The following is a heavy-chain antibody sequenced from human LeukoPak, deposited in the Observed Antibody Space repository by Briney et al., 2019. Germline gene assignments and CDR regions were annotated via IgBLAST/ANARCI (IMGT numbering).Heavy chain of an antibody. CDR2: IWYDGSNK. J-gene: IGHJ4*02. V-gene: IGHV3-33*08. Sequence: GGSLRLSCAASGFTFSSYAMSWVRQAPGKGLEWVAVIWYDGSNKYYADSVKGRFTISRDNSKNTLYLQMNSLRAEDTAVYYCARDGGSYDFWSGYYSFDYWGQGTLVTVSS. D-gene: IGHD3-3*01. CDR3: ARDGGSYDFWSGYYSFDY. CDR1: GFTFSSYA.